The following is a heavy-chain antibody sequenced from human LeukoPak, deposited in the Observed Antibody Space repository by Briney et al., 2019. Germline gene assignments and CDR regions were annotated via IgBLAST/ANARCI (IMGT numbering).Heavy chain of an antibody. J-gene: IGHJ5*02. CDR2: ISSSSSTI. CDR1: GFTFSSYS. D-gene: IGHD2-2*01. V-gene: IGHV3-48*04. Sequence: SGGSLRLSCAASGFTFSSYSMNWVRQAPGKGLEWVSYISSSSSTIYYADSVKGRFTISRDNAKNSLYLQMNSLRAEDTAVYYCARGVGSLIRNWFDPWGQGTLVTVSS. CDR3: ARGVGSLIRNWFDP.